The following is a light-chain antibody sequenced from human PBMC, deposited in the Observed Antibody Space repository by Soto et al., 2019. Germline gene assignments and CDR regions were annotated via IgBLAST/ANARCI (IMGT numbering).Light chain of an antibody. CDR2: GAS. CDR1: ESIVNNN. Sequence: VLTQSPGTLSLSPGERATLSCRASESIVNNNLAWYQQRPGQAPRLLISGASNRATGVPDRFSVSGSGSDFTLTIDRLEPEDFAVFYCQHYGDSPPEYTFGQGTKLEIK. J-gene: IGKJ2*01. CDR3: QHYGDSPPEYT. V-gene: IGKV3-20*01.